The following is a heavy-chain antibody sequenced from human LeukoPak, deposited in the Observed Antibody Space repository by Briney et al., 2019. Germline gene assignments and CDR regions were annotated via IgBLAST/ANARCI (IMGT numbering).Heavy chain of an antibody. CDR2: IYYSGST. V-gene: IGHV4-39*07. CDR3: ARLPQRSAIRTNYVWGSYRYYGY. CDR1: GGSISSSSYY. D-gene: IGHD3-16*02. J-gene: IGHJ4*02. Sequence: SETLSLTCTVSGGSISSSSYYWGWIRQPPGKGLEWIGSIYYSGSTYYNPSLKSRVTISVDTSKNQFSLKLSSVTAADTAVYYCARLPQRSAIRTNYVWGSYRYYGYWGQGTLSPSPQ.